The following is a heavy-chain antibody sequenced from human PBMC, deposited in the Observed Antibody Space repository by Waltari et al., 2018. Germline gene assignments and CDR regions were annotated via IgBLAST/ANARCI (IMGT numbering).Heavy chain of an antibody. CDR3: ARGAFGVVNPYYYYYMDV. CDR1: GGSISSYY. V-gene: IGHV4-4*07. J-gene: IGHJ6*03. D-gene: IGHD3-3*01. Sequence: QVQLQESGPGLVKPSETLSLTCTVSGGSISSYYWCWIRQPAGKGLEWIGRIYTSGSTNYNPSLKSRVTMSVDTSKNQFSLKLSSVTAADTAVYYCARGAFGVVNPYYYYYMDVWGKGTTVTISS. CDR2: IYTSGST.